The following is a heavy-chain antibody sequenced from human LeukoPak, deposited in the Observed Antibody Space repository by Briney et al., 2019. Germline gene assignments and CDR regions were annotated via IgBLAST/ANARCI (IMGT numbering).Heavy chain of an antibody. CDR2: ISGSGGST. CDR3: AKDWLAFGGVIAPDY. Sequence: GGSLRLSCAASGFTFSSYAMSWVRQAPGKGLEWVSAISGSGGSTYYADSVKGRYTISRDNSKNTLYLQMNSLRAEDTAVYYCAKDWLAFGGVIAPDYWGQGTLVTVSS. CDR1: GFTFSSYA. V-gene: IGHV3-23*01. D-gene: IGHD3-16*02. J-gene: IGHJ4*02.